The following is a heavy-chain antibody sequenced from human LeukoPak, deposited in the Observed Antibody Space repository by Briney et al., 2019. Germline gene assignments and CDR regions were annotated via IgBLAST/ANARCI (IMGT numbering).Heavy chain of an antibody. CDR3: AKGQYYYGSGSQIDY. Sequence: GGPLRLSCAASGFTFSSYAMSWVRQAPGKGLEWVSAISGSGGSTYYADSVKGRFTISRDNSKNTLYLQMNSLRAEDTAVYYCAKGQYYYGSGSQIDYWGQGTLVTVSS. V-gene: IGHV3-23*01. J-gene: IGHJ4*02. D-gene: IGHD3-10*01. CDR1: GFTFSSYA. CDR2: ISGSGGST.